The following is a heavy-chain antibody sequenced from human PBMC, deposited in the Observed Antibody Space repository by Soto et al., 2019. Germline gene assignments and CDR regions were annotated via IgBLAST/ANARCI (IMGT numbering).Heavy chain of an antibody. J-gene: IGHJ4*02. CDR2: IDPSDSQT. CDR1: GYIFAGYW. D-gene: IGHD3-22*01. Sequence: GESLKISCNGSGYIFAGYWITWVRQKPGKGLEWMGRIDPSDSQTYYSPSFRGHVTISVTKSITAVFLQWSSLRASDTAMYYCARQIYDSDTGPNFQYYFDSWGQGTPVTVSS. CDR3: ARQIYDSDTGPNFQYYFDS. V-gene: IGHV5-10-1*01.